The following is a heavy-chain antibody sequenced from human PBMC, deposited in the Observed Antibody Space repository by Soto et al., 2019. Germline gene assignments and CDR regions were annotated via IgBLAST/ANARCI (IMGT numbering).Heavy chain of an antibody. V-gene: IGHV3-11*01. Sequence: GGSLRLSCAASGFTFSDYYMTWIRQAPGKGLEWVSYIDNSSTIKYYADSVKGRFTISRDNTKNSLSLQMNSLGAEDTAIYYCARIEGDCSGGSCYSGGFDYWGQGALVTVSS. D-gene: IGHD2-15*01. CDR2: IDNSSTIK. CDR3: ARIEGDCSGGSCYSGGFDY. CDR1: GFTFSDYY. J-gene: IGHJ4*02.